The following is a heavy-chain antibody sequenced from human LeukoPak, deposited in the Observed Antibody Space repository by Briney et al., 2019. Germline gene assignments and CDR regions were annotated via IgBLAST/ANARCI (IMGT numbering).Heavy chain of an antibody. CDR1: GDSVSSNSAT. Sequence: PSQTLSLTCAISGDSVSSNSATWNWIRQSPSRGLEGLGRTYYRSKWYNDFAVSVKSRITINPDTSKNHFSLHLNSVTPEDTAIYYCTRADLTTQVYWFDPWGQGTLVTVSS. D-gene: IGHD4-11*01. CDR3: TRADLTTQVYWFDP. CDR2: TYYRSKWYN. J-gene: IGHJ5*02. V-gene: IGHV6-1*01.